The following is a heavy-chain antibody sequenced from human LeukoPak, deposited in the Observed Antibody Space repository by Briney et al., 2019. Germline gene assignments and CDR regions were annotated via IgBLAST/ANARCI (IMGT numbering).Heavy chain of an antibody. D-gene: IGHD7-27*01. J-gene: IGHJ2*01. V-gene: IGHV4-59*01. CDR1: GGSTCNYY. Sequence: PSETLSLTCAVSGGSTCNYYCSWIRQPPGKGLEWLGYIHYSGYTNYNPSLKSRVTISVDTSKNQFSLNLSSVTAADTAVYYCARHWGSDWYFDLWGRGTLVTVSS. CDR2: IHYSGYT. CDR3: ARHWGSDWYFDL.